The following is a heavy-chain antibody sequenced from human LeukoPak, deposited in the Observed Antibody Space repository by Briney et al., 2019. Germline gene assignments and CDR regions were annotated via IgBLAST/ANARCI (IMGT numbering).Heavy chain of an antibody. Sequence: SETLSLTCTVSGYSITNGYYWGWIRQPPGKGLEWIGSTYHSGSTFYNSSLKSRVTLSVDTSKNQFSLKLNSVTAADTAVYYCARVLDYYGSGSYGGDYWGQGTLVTVSS. CDR2: TYHSGST. V-gene: IGHV4-38-2*02. CDR1: GYSITNGYY. J-gene: IGHJ4*02. CDR3: ARVLDYYGSGSYGGDY. D-gene: IGHD3-10*01.